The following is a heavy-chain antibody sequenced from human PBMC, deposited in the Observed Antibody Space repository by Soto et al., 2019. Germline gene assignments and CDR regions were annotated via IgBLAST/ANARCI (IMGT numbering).Heavy chain of an antibody. J-gene: IGHJ5*02. CDR2: IYYTGNT. CDR3: ARDVNRWELRGFFDP. V-gene: IGHV4-59*01. CDR1: GGSIVDYY. D-gene: IGHD1-7*01. Sequence: SETLSLTCSVSGGSIVDYYWSWIRQLPGKGLEWIGFIYYTGNTRYNPSLGSRVTISLDTSKNQFSLKLTSATAADTAFYYCARDVNRWELRGFFDPWGRGALVTVSS.